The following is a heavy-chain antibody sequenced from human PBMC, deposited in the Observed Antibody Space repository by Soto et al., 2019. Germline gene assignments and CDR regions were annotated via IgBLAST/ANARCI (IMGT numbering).Heavy chain of an antibody. CDR2: INPVGGTT. CDR3: ARNDKSGLDY. CDR1: GYTFTNYY. J-gene: IGHJ4*02. Sequence: ASVKVSCKASGYTFTNYYMHWVRQAPGQGLEWMGFINPVGGTTSYAQKFQGRVSMTRDTSTSTLYMELGSLRSEDTAVYYCARNDKSGLDYWGQGTLVTVSS. V-gene: IGHV1-46*01. D-gene: IGHD1-1*01.